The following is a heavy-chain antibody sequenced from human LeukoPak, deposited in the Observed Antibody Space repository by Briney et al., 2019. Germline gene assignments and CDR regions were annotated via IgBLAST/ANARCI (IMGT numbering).Heavy chain of an antibody. CDR1: GGSFSGYY. V-gene: IGHV4-34*01. CDR2: INHSGST. Sequence: SETLSLNCAVYGGSFSGYYWSWIRQPPGKGLEWIGEINHSGSTNYNPSLKSRVTISVDTSKNQFPLKLSSVTAADTAVYYCARAHSSSWYYFDYWGQGTLVTVSS. D-gene: IGHD6-13*01. CDR3: ARAHSSSWYYFDY. J-gene: IGHJ4*02.